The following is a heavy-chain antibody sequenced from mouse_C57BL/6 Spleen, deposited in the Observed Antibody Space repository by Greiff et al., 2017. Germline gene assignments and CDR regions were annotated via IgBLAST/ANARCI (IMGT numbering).Heavy chain of an antibody. CDR2: IDPSDSYT. CDR1: GYTFTSYW. D-gene: IGHD1-1*01. V-gene: IGHV1-69*01. J-gene: IGHJ2*01. CDR3: ARSFITTVVAYYFDY. Sequence: QVQLQQPGAELVMPGASVKLSCKASGYTFTSYWMHWVKQRPGQGLEWIGEIDPSDSYTNYNQKFKGKSTLTVDKSSSPAYMQLSSLTSEDSAVYYCARSFITTVVAYYFDYWGQGTTLTVSS.